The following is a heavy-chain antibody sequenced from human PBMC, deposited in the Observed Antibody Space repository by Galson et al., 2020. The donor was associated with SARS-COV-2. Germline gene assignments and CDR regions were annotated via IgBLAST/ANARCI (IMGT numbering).Heavy chain of an antibody. D-gene: IGHD1-26*01. J-gene: IGHJ4*02. CDR2: ISSDSSSK. CDR1: GFTFSNST. V-gene: IGHV3-21*03. Sequence: KIGESLKISCTASGFTFSNSTMNWVRQAPGKGLEWVSSISSDSSSKYYADSVKGRFTISRDNAKNSLSLQMNSLRADDTAVYYCAREGGGSDYWGQGTLVTVSP. CDR3: AREGGGSDY.